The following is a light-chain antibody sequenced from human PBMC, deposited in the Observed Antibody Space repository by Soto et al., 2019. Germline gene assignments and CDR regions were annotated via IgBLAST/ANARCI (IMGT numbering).Light chain of an antibody. V-gene: IGLV2-11*01. CDR1: SSIVGAYNL. Sequence: QSALTQPRSVSGSPGQSVTISCTGASSIVGAYNLVSWYQQHPGKAPKLLIYDASQRPSGVPDRFSGSKSGSTASLTISGLQADDEADYYCSFAGSYTWVFGGGTQLTVL. J-gene: IGLJ3*02. CDR3: CSFAGSYTWV. CDR2: DAS.